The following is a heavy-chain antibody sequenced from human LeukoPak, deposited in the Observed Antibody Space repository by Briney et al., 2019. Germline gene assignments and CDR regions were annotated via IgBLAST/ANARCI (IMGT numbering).Heavy chain of an antibody. V-gene: IGHV3-23*01. D-gene: IGHD6-19*01. CDR3: TKQWLVLGAFDI. J-gene: IGHJ3*02. Sequence: TGGSLRLSCAASGFTFSSYAMSWVRQAQGKGLEWVSAISGSGGSTYYADSVKGRFTISRDNSKNTLYLQMNSLRAEDTAVYYCTKQWLVLGAFDIWGQGTMVTVSS. CDR2: ISGSGGST. CDR1: GFTFSSYA.